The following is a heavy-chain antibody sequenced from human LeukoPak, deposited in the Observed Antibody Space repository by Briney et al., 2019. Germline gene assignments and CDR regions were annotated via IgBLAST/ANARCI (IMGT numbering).Heavy chain of an antibody. CDR2: IYQSGST. J-gene: IGHJ4*02. D-gene: IGHD3-22*01. CDR1: GYSIRSGYH. V-gene: IGHV4-38-2*01. CDR3: ARRDFDSSGYLSFYFDY. Sequence: TSETLSLTGAVSGYSIRSGYHWSWIRQPPGKGLEWIGSIYQSGSTYYNPSLKSRVTISVDTSKNQFSLNLSSVTAAGSAVYYCARRDFDSSGYLSFYFDYWGQGTLVTVSS.